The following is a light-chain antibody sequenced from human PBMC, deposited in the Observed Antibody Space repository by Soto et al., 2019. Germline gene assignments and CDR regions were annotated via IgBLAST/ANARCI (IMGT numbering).Light chain of an antibody. J-gene: IGKJ2*01. Sequence: AIQMTQSPSSLYASVGDRVTITCRASQDIRKDLAWYQQKPGKAPQILIYGASTLQTGVASRFSGSGSATDLTLTISSLQPEDSAAYYCLQDYNYPFTFGQGTKVDIK. V-gene: IGKV1-6*01. CDR3: LQDYNYPFT. CDR1: QDIRKD. CDR2: GAS.